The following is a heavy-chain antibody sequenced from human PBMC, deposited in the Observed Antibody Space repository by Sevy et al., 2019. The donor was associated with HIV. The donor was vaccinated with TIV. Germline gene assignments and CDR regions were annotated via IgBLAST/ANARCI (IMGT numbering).Heavy chain of an antibody. CDR2: INPNSGGT. Sequence: ASVKVSCKASGYTFTGYYMHWVRQAPGQGLEWMGWINPNSGGTNYAQKFQGRVTMTRDTSISTAYMELSRLRSDDTAAYYCARILKSGYDWENFDYWGQGTLVTVSS. J-gene: IGHJ4*02. CDR1: GYTFTGYY. V-gene: IGHV1-2*02. D-gene: IGHD5-12*01. CDR3: ARILKSGYDWENFDY.